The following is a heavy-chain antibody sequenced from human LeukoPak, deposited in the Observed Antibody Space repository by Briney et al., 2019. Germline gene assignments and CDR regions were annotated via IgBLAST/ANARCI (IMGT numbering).Heavy chain of an antibody. D-gene: IGHD2-2*01. CDR1: GGTFSSYA. CDR2: IIPIFGTA. CDR3: AVLGCSSTSCQTNDYYYYGMDV. Sequence: SVKVSCKASGGTFSSYAISWVRQAPGQGLEWMGGIIPIFGTANYAQKFQGRVTITADESTSTAYMELSSLRSEDTAVYYCAVLGCSSTSCQTNDYYYYGMDVWGQGTTVTVSS. V-gene: IGHV1-69*13. J-gene: IGHJ6*02.